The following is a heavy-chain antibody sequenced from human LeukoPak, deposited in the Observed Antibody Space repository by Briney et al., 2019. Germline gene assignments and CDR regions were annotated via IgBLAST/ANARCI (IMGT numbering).Heavy chain of an antibody. Sequence: WASVKVSCKASGGTFSSYAISWVRQAPGQGLEWMGGIIPIFGTANYAQKFQGRGTITADESTSTAYMELSSLRSEDTAVYYCARDWGSEGYYFDYWGQGTLVTVSS. CDR1: GGTFSSYA. CDR2: IIPIFGTA. CDR3: ARDWGSEGYYFDY. V-gene: IGHV1-69*01. J-gene: IGHJ4*02. D-gene: IGHD3-10*01.